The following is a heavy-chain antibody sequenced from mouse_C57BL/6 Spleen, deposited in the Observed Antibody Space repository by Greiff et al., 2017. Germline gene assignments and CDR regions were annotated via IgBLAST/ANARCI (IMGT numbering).Heavy chain of an antibody. CDR3: AGVYYGSSYDFDY. CDR2: ISSGSSTI. V-gene: IGHV5-17*01. Sequence: DVQLVESGGGLVKPGGSLKLSCAASGFTFSDYGMHWVRQAPEKGLEWVAYISSGSSTIYYADTVKGRFTISRDNAKNTLFVHMTSLRSEDTAMYYCAGVYYGSSYDFDYWGQGTTLTVSS. J-gene: IGHJ2*01. CDR1: GFTFSDYG. D-gene: IGHD1-1*01.